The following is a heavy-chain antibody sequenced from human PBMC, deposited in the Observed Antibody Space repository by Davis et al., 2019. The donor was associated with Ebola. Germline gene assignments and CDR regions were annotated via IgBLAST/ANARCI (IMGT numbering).Heavy chain of an antibody. V-gene: IGHV1-18*04. D-gene: IGHD3-10*01. J-gene: IGHJ4*02. CDR3: ARAPTWSQINYYCFDY. CDR2: ITTYNGNT. Sequence: ASVKVSCKASGYTFTGYYMHWVRQAPGQGLEWMGWITTYNGNTKYAQNVQGRVTMTTDTSTSTAYMELRSLRSEDTAMYYCARAPTWSQINYYCFDYWGQGTPVTVSS. CDR1: GYTFTGYY.